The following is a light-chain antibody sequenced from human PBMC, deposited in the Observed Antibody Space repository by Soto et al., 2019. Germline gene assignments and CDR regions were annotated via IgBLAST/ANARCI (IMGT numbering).Light chain of an antibody. CDR3: QAWDSSTGV. CDR2: QDS. J-gene: IGLJ2*01. CDR1: KLGDEY. V-gene: IGLV3-1*01. Sequence: SYELTQPPSVSVSPGQTASITCSGDKLGDEYAFWYQQKPGQSPVLVIYQDSKRPSGIPERFSGSNSGNTATLTISGTQAXXXXXYYCQAWDSSTGVFGGGTKLTVL.